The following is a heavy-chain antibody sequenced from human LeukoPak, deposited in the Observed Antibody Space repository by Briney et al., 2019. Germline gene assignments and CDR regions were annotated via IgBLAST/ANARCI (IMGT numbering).Heavy chain of an antibody. D-gene: IGHD6-19*01. CDR3: ARDHPYSSGWYGRVEALDL. Sequence: ASVKVSCKASGFIFTGYYMHWVRQAPGQGLEWMGCIDANSGGTNYAQKFQGRVTMTRDTSISTAYMDLSRLRSDDTAVYYCARDHPYSSGWYGRVEALDLWGQGTTVTVSS. J-gene: IGHJ3*01. CDR2: IDANSGGT. CDR1: GFIFTGYY. V-gene: IGHV1-2*02.